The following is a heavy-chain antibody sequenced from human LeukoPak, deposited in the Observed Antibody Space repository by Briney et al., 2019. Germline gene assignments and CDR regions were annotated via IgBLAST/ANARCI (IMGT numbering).Heavy chain of an antibody. CDR3: ARRGTGFGDT. CDR1: GYTFTNYW. Sequence: PGESLKISCKALGYTFTNYWIGGVGHMPGKGLDWMGIIYPGDSDIRYSPSFQGQVTISADKSISTAYLQWNSLRASDTAMYYCARRGTGFGDTWGQGTLVTVSS. J-gene: IGHJ4*02. V-gene: IGHV5-51*01. CDR2: IYPGDSDI. D-gene: IGHD3-10*01.